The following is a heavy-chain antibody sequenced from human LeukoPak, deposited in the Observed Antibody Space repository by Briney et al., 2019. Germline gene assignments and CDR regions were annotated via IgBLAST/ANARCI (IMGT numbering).Heavy chain of an antibody. D-gene: IGHD3-10*01. CDR1: GFTFSSSW. J-gene: IGHJ4*02. CDR3: ATLISGDLLDY. CDR2: INSDGSTT. V-gene: IGHV3-74*01. Sequence: GGSLRLSCAASGFTFSSSWMYWVRQAPGKGLVWVSRINSDGSTTTYADSVKGRFTISRDNAKNTLYLQMNSLRAEDTAVYYCATLISGDLLDYWGQGTLVTVSS.